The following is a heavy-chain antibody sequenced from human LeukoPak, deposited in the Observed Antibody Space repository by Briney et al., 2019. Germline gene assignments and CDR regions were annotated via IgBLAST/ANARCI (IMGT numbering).Heavy chain of an antibody. V-gene: IGHV3-11*01. J-gene: IGHJ4*02. CDR1: GFTFSDYY. CDR3: ARAEYCGGDCYYRGDQTPFDY. D-gene: IGHD2-21*02. CDR2: ISSSGSTI. Sequence: PGGSLRLSCAASGFTFSDYYMSCIRQAPGKGLEWVSYISSSGSTIYYADSVKGRFTISRDNAKNSLYLQMNSLRAEDTAVYYCARAEYCGGDCYYRGDQTPFDYGRQGTLVTVSS.